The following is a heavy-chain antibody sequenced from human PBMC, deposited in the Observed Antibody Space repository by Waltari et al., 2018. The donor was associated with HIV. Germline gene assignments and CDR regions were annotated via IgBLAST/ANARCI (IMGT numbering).Heavy chain of an antibody. V-gene: IGHV4-34*01. D-gene: IGHD3-22*01. CDR2: INHSGST. J-gene: IGHJ4*02. CDR3: ARGGLPYDSSGYYERVFDY. CDR1: GGSFSGYY. Sequence: QVQLQQWGAGLLKPSETLSLTCAAYGGSFSGYYWSWIRQPPGKGLEWIGEINHSGSTNYNPSLKSRVTISVDTSKNQFSLKLSSVTAADTAVYYCARGGLPYDSSGYYERVFDYWGQGTLVTVSS.